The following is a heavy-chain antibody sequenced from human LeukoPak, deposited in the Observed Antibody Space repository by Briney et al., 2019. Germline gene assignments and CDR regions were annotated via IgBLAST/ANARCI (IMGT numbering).Heavy chain of an antibody. D-gene: IGHD4-17*01. CDR3: ARDGLRYYFDY. Sequence: PPGRSLRLSCAASGFTFSSYAMHWVRQAPGKGLEWVAVISYDGSNKYYADSVKGRFTISRDNSKNTLYLQMNSLRAEDTAVYYCARDGLRYYFDYWGQGTLVTVSS. V-gene: IGHV3-30-3*01. CDR1: GFTFSSYA. CDR2: ISYDGSNK. J-gene: IGHJ4*02.